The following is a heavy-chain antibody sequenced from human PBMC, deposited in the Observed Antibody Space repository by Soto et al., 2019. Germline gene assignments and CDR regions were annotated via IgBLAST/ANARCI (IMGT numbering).Heavy chain of an antibody. J-gene: IGHJ4*02. Sequence: SETLSLTCTVSGGSISSGGYYWSWIRQHPGKGLEWIGYIYYSGSTNYNPSLKSRVTISVDTSKNQFSLKLSSVTAADTAVYYCARTGITMIDYWGQGTLVTVSS. V-gene: IGHV4-31*03. D-gene: IGHD3-22*01. CDR3: ARTGITMIDY. CDR1: GGSISSGGYY. CDR2: IYYSGST.